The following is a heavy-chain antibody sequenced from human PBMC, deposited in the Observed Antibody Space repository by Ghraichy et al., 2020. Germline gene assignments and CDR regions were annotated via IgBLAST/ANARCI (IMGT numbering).Heavy chain of an antibody. CDR1: GFTFSSYG. Sequence: GGSLRLSCAASGFTFSSYGMHWVRQAPGKGLEWVAFIRYDGSSKYYADSVKGRFTISGDNSKNTLYLQMNSLRAEDTAVYYCVKDYGALGRAFDIWGQGTMVTVSS. CDR3: VKDYGALGRAFDI. V-gene: IGHV3-30*02. CDR2: IRYDGSSK. J-gene: IGHJ3*02. D-gene: IGHD4-17*01.